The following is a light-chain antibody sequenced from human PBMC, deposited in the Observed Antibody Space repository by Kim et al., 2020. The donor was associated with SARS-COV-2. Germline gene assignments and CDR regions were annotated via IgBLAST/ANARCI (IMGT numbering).Light chain of an antibody. V-gene: IGKV1-5*03. CDR1: QSISSW. CDR3: QQYTTYPLT. Sequence: DIQMTQSPSTLSASVGDRVTITCRASQSISSWLAWYQQKPGKAPKLLIYKASSLESGVPSRFSGSGSGTEFTLTISSLHPDDFATYYCQQYTTYPLTFGGGTKVDIK. CDR2: KAS. J-gene: IGKJ4*01.